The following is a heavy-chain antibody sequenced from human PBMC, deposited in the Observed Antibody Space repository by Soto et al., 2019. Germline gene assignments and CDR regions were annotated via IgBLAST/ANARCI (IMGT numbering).Heavy chain of an antibody. CDR3: AKDTMVRRVMNSYYYGMDV. Sequence: EVHLLESGGGLVQPGGSLRLSCVGSGFTFSSYAMSWVRQAPGKGLEWVSAISGSGDSTYYADSVKGRFTISRDNSKNTLYLQMNRLRVEDTAVYYCAKDTMVRRVMNSYYYGMDVWGQGTTVTVSS. J-gene: IGHJ6*02. D-gene: IGHD3-10*01. V-gene: IGHV3-23*01. CDR1: GFTFSSYA. CDR2: ISGSGDST.